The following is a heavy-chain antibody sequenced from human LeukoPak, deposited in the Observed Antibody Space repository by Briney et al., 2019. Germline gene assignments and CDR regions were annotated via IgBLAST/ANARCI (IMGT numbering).Heavy chain of an antibody. D-gene: IGHD3-22*01. Sequence: PGGSLRLSCTASGFTFSSYAMTWVRQAPGKGLECVSTMTSGGRTTYYADSVKGRFTISRDNSKNTLYLQMNSLRAEDTAIYYCSKEYSYDTGGYAPHYFDSWGQGTLVTVSS. CDR3: SKEYSYDTGGYAPHYFDS. CDR1: GFTFSSYA. CDR2: MTSGGRTT. V-gene: IGHV3-23*01. J-gene: IGHJ4*02.